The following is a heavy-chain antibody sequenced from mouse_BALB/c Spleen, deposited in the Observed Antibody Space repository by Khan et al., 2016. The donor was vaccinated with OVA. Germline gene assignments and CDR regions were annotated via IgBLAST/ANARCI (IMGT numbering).Heavy chain of an antibody. CDR1: GYTFSMYW. CDR3: AGRGYKQAMDY. D-gene: IGHD3-1*01. CDR2: ILPGSGST. V-gene: IGHV1-9*01. Sequence: VQLQESGAELMQPGASVTISCKATGYTFSMYWIEWVKQRPGHGLEWIGDILPGSGSTNNNEKFKGKATFTADTSSNTAYMQLSSLTSEDSAVNNCAGRGYKQAMDYWGQGTTVTVSS. J-gene: IGHJ4*01.